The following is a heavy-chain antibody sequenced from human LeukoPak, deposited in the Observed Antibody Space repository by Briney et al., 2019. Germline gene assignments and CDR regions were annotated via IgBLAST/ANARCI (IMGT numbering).Heavy chain of an antibody. V-gene: IGHV4-39*01. D-gene: IGHD3-10*01. Sequence: PSETLSLTCTVSGGSISSSSYYWGWIRQPPGKGLEWIGSIYYSGSTYYNPSLKSRVTISVDTSKNQFSLKLSSVTAADTAVYYCARLKGSGNWFDPWGQGTLDTVSS. J-gene: IGHJ5*02. CDR1: GGSISSSSYY. CDR3: ARLKGSGNWFDP. CDR2: IYYSGST.